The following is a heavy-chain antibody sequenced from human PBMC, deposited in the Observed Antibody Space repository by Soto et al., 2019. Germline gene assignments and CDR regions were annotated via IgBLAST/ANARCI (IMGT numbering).Heavy chain of an antibody. CDR2: ISSSSSTI. D-gene: IGHD2-15*01. CDR3: ARDEERYCSGGSCYYDYYYYYMDV. J-gene: IGHJ6*03. CDR1: GFTFSNYS. V-gene: IGHV3-48*01. Sequence: GGSLRLSCAASGFTFSNYSMSWIRQAPGKGLEWVSYISSSSSTIYYADSVKGRFTISRDNAKNSLYLQMNSLRAEDTAVYYCARDEERYCSGGSCYYDYYYYYMDVWGKGTTVTVSS.